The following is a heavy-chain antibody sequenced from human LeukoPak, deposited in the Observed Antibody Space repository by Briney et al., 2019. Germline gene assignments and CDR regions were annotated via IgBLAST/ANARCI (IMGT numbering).Heavy chain of an antibody. D-gene: IGHD3-16*01. J-gene: IGHJ4*02. CDR2: VNPNNGAT. V-gene: IGHV1-2*02. CDR1: GDTFTAYY. CDR3: AAAPHNYDKPGPPPFKF. Sequence: ASVKVSCKTSGDTFTAYYIHWVRQAPGQGLKWMWWVNPNNGATDSAQTFRGRVTMSRDTSITTAFMELSSLRSDDTAVYYCAAAPHNYDKPGPPPFKFWGQGTLVTVSS.